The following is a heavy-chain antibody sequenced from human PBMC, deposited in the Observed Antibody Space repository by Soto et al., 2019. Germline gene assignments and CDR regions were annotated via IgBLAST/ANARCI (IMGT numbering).Heavy chain of an antibody. V-gene: IGHV4-4*02. D-gene: IGHD2-2*01. CDR2: IYHTGRA. J-gene: IGHJ6*02. CDR3: ATVSSSSNAMDV. CDR1: GASISSPNW. Sequence: SETLSLTCAVSGASISSPNWWSWVRQSPGTGLEWIGEIYHTGRAKYNPSLKSRVTLLVDKSKNEFSLKVTSVTAADTAVYYCATVSSSSNAMDVWGQGTTVTVSS.